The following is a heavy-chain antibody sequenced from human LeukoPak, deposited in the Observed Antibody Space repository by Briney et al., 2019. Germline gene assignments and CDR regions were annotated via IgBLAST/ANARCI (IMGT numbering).Heavy chain of an antibody. V-gene: IGHV3-23*01. CDR3: AKDLRSSADSKMGAADY. D-gene: IGHD1-26*01. J-gene: IGHJ4*02. CDR2: ISGSGGST. Sequence: PGGSLRVSCAASGFTFSSYAMSWVRQAPGKGLEWVSAISGSGGSTYYADSVKGRFTISRDNSKNTLYLQMNSLRAEDTAVYYCAKDLRSSADSKMGAADYWGQGTLVTVSS. CDR1: GFTFSSYA.